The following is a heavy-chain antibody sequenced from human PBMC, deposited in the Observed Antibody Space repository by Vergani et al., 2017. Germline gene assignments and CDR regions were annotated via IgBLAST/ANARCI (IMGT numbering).Heavy chain of an antibody. CDR1: GFISSSYW. J-gene: IGHJ6*02. V-gene: IGHV3-7*01. Sequence: EGQLVESGGDWVQRGGSLRLSCAASGFISSSYWMSWVRQAPGKGLEWVANGNQKGSEKYYVDSVRGRFTISRANAKNSIYLQMNSLRAEDTAVYFCVRVPLIRRGSGNYGINNYHGMDVWGQGTTVIVSS. CDR2: GNQKGSEK. CDR3: VRVPLIRRGSGNYGINNYHGMDV. D-gene: IGHD3-10*01.